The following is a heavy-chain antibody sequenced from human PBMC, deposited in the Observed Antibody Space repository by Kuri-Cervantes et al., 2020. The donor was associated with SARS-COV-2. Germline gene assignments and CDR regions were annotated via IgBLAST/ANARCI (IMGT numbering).Heavy chain of an antibody. D-gene: IGHD3-16*01. CDR2: IRYDGSES. V-gene: IGHV3-30*02. CDR1: GFTFDDYG. Sequence: GESLKISCAASGFTFDDYGMSWVRQAPGKGLEWVAFIRYDGSESHYGDSVKGRFTISRDNSKNTLYLQMNSLRAEDTAVYYCAITLGLGEPHAFDIWGQGTMVTVSS. CDR3: AITLGLGEPHAFDI. J-gene: IGHJ3*02.